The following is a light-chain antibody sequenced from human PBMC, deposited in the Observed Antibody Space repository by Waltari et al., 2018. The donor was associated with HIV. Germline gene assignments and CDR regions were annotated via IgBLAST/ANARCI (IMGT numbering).Light chain of an antibody. CDR1: RSYVGNYDL. Sequence: QSALTQPASVSGSPGQSLTLSCTGTRSYVGNYDLVSWDQHLPDKAPKLRMYEVRKRPSGVSNRCSGSKSGTTASLAISGLQAEDEGDYYCCSYAGGSAFYVFGTGTKVTVL. CDR3: CSYAGGSAFYV. V-gene: IGLV2-23*02. CDR2: EVR. J-gene: IGLJ1*01.